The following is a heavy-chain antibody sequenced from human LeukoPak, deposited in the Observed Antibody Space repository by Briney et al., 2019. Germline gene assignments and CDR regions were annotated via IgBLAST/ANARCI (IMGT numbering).Heavy chain of an antibody. CDR1: GGSISSSSYY. J-gene: IGHJ4*02. V-gene: IGHV4-39*07. CDR2: INHSGST. D-gene: IGHD6-13*01. CDR3: ARDYSSSWYYFDY. Sequence: SETLSLTCTVSGGSISSSSYYWGWIRQPPGKGLEWIGEINHSGSTNYNPSLKSRVTISVDTSKNQFSLKLSSVTAADTAVYYWARDYSSSWYYFDYCGQGTLVTVPS.